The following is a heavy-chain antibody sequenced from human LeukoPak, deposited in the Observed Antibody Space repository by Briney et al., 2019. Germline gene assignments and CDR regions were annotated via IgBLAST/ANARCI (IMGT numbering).Heavy chain of an antibody. V-gene: IGHV4-59*01. CDR1: GGSISSYY. CDR3: ARSDYYYYYMDV. J-gene: IGHJ6*03. CDR2: IYYSGST. Sequence: SETLSLTCTVSGGSISSYYWSWIRQPPGKGLEWIGYIYYSGSTNYNPSRKSRVTISVDTSKNQFSLKLSSVTAADTAVYYCARSDYYYYYMDVWGKGTTVTVSS.